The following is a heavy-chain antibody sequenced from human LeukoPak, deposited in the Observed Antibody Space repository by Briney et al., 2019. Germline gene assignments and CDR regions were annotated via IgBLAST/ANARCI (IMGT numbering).Heavy chain of an antibody. D-gene: IGHD2-15*01. CDR1: GGSISSYY. V-gene: IGHV4-59*01. CDR2: IYYSGST. CDR3: ARVGGCSGGSCFDNWFDP. J-gene: IGHJ5*02. Sequence: SETLSLTCTVSGGSISSYYWSWIRQPPGKGLEWIGYIYYSGSTNYNPSLKSRVTISVDTSKNQFSLMLSSVTAADTAVYYCARVGGCSGGSCFDNWFDPWGQGTLVTVSS.